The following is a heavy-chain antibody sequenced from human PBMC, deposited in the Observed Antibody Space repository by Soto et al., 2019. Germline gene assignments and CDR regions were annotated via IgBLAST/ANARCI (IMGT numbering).Heavy chain of an antibody. J-gene: IGHJ4*02. CDR1: AVVFNDFP. CDR3: ARENSATHLDS. V-gene: IGHV3-30*09. CDR2: ISHDGEKK. D-gene: IGHD6-13*01. Sequence: GGXXXXXXLGYAVVFNDFPLHWVRRAPGKGLEWLAVISHDGEKKYLAGSVKGRFAISRDKSNDTVFLHLSSLTPDDTAVYFCARENSATHLDSWGQGTLVTVSS.